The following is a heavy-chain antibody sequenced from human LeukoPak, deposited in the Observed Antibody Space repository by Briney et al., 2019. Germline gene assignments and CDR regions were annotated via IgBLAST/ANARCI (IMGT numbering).Heavy chain of an antibody. V-gene: IGHV3-21*04. D-gene: IGHD1-1*01. J-gene: IGHJ4*02. CDR2: ISTSSNYI. CDR1: GFTFSTYN. Sequence: GGSLRLSCTASGFTFSTYNMNWVRLAPGKGLEWVSSISTSSNYIYYADSVKGRFTISRDNAKNSLYLQMNSLRAEDTAFYYCARLKINHGWKGGMDYWGQGTLVTVSS. CDR3: ARLKINHGWKGGMDY.